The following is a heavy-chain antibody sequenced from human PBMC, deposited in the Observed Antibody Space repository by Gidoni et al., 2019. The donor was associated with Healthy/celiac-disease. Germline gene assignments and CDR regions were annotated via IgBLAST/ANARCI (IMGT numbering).Heavy chain of an antibody. CDR2: IRSKANSYAT. Sequence: IRSKANSYATAYAASVKGRFTISRDDSKNTAYLQMNSLKTEDTAVYYCTRTMVRGVSTFDYWGQGILVTVSS. J-gene: IGHJ4*02. V-gene: IGHV3-73*01. D-gene: IGHD3-10*01. CDR3: TRTMVRGVSTFDY.